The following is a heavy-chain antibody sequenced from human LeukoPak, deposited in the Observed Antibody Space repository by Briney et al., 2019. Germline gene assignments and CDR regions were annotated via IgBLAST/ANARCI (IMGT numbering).Heavy chain of an antibody. CDR3: ARVVGNPTSYYYGMDV. CDR1: GFTFSDYY. CDR2: ISSSGSTI. J-gene: IGHJ6*02. Sequence: GGSLRLSCAASGFTFSDYYMSCIRQAPGKGLECVSYISSSGSTIYYADSVKGRFTISRDNAKNSLYLQMNSLRAEDTAVYYYARVVGNPTSYYYGMDVWGQGTTVTVSS. V-gene: IGHV3-11*01. D-gene: IGHD4-23*01.